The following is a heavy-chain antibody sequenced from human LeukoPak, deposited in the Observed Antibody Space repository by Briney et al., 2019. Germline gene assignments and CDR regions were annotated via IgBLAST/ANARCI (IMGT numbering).Heavy chain of an antibody. CDR1: GGSVSSGSYY. CDR2: VYYSGST. J-gene: IGHJ3*01. V-gene: IGHV4-61*01. CDR3: VREAATDYYDSSGYYRQTEVFDA. D-gene: IGHD3-22*01. Sequence: SETLSLTCTVSGGSVSSGSYYWSWIRQPPGKGLEWIGYVYYSGSTNYNPSLKSRVTISVDTSKNQFSLKLRSVTAADTAVYYCVREAATDYYDSSGYYRQTEVFDAWGQGTMVTVSS.